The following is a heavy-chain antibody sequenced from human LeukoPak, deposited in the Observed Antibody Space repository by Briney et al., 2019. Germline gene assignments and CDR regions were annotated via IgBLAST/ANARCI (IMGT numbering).Heavy chain of an antibody. V-gene: IGHV1-2*02. CDR2: INPNSGDT. CDR1: GYTFTDYY. CDR3: AGDSGTLTSRIEY. J-gene: IGHJ4*02. Sequence: ASVKVSCKASGYTFTDYYIHWVRQAPGQGPEWMGWINPNSGDTKYTQKFQGRVTMTRDTSISTVYMELKRLRSDDTAVYYCAGDSGTLTSRIEYWGQGTLVPVSS. D-gene: IGHD3-10*01.